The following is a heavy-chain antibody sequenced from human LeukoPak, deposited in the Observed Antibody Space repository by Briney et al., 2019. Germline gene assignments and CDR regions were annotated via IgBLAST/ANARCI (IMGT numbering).Heavy chain of an antibody. J-gene: IGHJ4*02. CDR1: IDSFTNYY. Sequence: SETLSLTCAVYIDSFTNYYWNWIRQTPGKGLEWIGEVNDSGGTNINPSLRSRVILSVDTSKNQFSLKLSSVTAADTAVYYCARGEGSILGDYYDSTTLDYWGQGTLVTVSS. V-gene: IGHV4-34*01. CDR3: ARGEGSILGDYYDSTTLDY. CDR2: VNDSGGT. D-gene: IGHD3-22*01.